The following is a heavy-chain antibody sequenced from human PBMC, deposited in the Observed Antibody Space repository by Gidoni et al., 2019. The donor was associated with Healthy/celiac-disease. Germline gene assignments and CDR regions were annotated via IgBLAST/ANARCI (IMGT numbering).Heavy chain of an antibody. J-gene: IGHJ4*02. CDR1: GFTFSSYG. CDR2: RSYDGSNK. V-gene: IGHV3-30*18. CDR3: AKGSRSGDFFDY. D-gene: IGHD7-27*01. Sequence: QVQLVESGGGVVQPGRSLRLSCAASGFTFSSYGMHWVRQAPGKGLGWLAVRSYDGSNKYYADSLKGRFTISRDNSKNTLYLQMNSLRAEDTAVYYCAKGSRSGDFFDYWGQGTLVTVSS.